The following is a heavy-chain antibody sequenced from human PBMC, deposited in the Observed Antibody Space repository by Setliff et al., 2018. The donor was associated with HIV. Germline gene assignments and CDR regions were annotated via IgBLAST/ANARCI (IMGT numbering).Heavy chain of an antibody. Sequence: GGSLRLSCSASGFTFSSYAMHWVRQAPGKGLEYVSAISSNGGSTYYADSVKGRFTISRDNAKNSLYLQMNSLRAEDTAVYYCARDRGDNYSYWRAYPRRAFDIWGQGTTVTVSS. CDR1: GFTFSSYA. CDR3: ARDRGDNYSYWRAYPRRAFDI. D-gene: IGHD3-3*01. CDR2: ISSNGGST. J-gene: IGHJ3*02. V-gene: IGHV3-64*04.